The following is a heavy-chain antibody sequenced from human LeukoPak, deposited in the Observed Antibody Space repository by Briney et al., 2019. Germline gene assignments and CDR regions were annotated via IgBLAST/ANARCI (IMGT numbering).Heavy chain of an antibody. CDR3: ARDRMGAILYFDS. Sequence: GGSLRLSCAASGFTLSNYAMNWVRQAPGKGLEWVSSINGSGDKTYYADSVKGRFTISRDNSKNTLYLQTNSLRAEDTAVYYCARDRMGAILYFDSWGQGTLVTVSS. D-gene: IGHD1-26*01. V-gene: IGHV3-23*01. J-gene: IGHJ4*02. CDR1: GFTLSNYA. CDR2: INGSGDKT.